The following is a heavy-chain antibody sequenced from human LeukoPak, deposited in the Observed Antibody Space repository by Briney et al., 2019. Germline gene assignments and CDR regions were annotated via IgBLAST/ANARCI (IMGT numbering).Heavy chain of an antibody. CDR3: ARVPPSAHQLFCSDY. V-gene: IGHV1-18*04. D-gene: IGHD2-2*01. J-gene: IGHJ4*02. CDR1: GYTFTNYS. CDR2: ISANNGEI. Sequence: ASVKVSCKASGYTFTNYSISWVRQAPGQGLEWMSWISANNGEIRYAQSFQGRVTMTTDTSTTTAYMELRSLRSDDTAVYYCARVPPSAHQLFCSDYWGQGTQVTVSS.